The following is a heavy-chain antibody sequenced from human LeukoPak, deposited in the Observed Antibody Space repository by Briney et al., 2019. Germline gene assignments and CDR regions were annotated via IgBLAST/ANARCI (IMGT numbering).Heavy chain of an antibody. CDR1: GGSISSSVYY. D-gene: IGHD3-22*01. CDR2: IYYSGST. J-gene: IGHJ5*02. CDR3: ARDSHSSGFYDP. Sequence: SETLSLTCTVSGGSISSSVYYWGWIRQPPGKGLEWIGSIYYSGSTYYNPSLKSRVTISVDTSKNQFSLKLSSVTAADTAVYYCARDSHSSGFYDPWGQGTLVTVSS. V-gene: IGHV4-39*02.